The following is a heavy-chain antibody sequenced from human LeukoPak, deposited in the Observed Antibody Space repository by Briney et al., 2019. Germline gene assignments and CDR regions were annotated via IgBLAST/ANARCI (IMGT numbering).Heavy chain of an antibody. CDR3: GXXXXXXXMVDYYYNMDV. CDR1: GGSISTYY. Sequence: CXVSGGSISTYYWRWIRQPPGKGLEWIGYIYYSGRAHYNPSLKTRVTISVDTSKKQFSLKRSYGDAGGEAGLQCGXXXXXXXMVDYYYNMDVWGKGTTVTISS. D-gene: IGHD5-18*01. J-gene: IGHJ6*03. CDR2: IYYSGRA. V-gene: IGHV4-59*01.